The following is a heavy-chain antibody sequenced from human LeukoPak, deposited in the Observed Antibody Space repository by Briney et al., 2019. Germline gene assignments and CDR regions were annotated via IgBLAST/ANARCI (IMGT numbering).Heavy chain of an antibody. CDR1: SXT. V-gene: IGHV3-23*01. CDR2: VTGTGGDT. Sequence: SXTXSWVRQGPGXGLKWVSAVTGTGGDTYYANSVTGRFTISRDNSKNTLSLQMNSLRAEDTAVYYCAKDRPSGGSCLHWGQGTLVTVSS. J-gene: IGHJ4*02. D-gene: IGHD2-15*01. CDR3: AKDRPSGGSCLH.